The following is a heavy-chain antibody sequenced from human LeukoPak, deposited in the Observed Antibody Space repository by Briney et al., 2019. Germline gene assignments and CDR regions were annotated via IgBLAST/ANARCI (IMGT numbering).Heavy chain of an antibody. CDR2: IYTSEST. CDR1: GGSISSYY. J-gene: IGHJ5*02. D-gene: IGHD2-2*03. Sequence: SETLSLTCTVSGGSISSYYWSWIRQPAGKGLEWIGRIYTSESTNYNPSLKSRVTLSVDTSKNQFSLKLSSVTAADTAVYYCARDSGYCSSTSCSPANWFDPWGQGTLVTVSS. V-gene: IGHV4-4*07. CDR3: ARDSGYCSSTSCSPANWFDP.